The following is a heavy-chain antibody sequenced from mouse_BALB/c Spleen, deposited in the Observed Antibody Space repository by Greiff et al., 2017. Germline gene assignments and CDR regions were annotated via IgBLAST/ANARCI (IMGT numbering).Heavy chain of an antibody. Sequence: QVQLKQSGAELAKPGASVKMSCKASGYTFTSYWMHWVKQRPGQGLEWIGYINPSTGYTEYNQKFKDKATLTADKSSSTAYMQLSSLTSEDSAVYYCARVTTATWFAYWGQGTLVTVSA. J-gene: IGHJ3*01. CDR3: ARVTTATWFAY. CDR1: GYTFTSYW. D-gene: IGHD1-2*01. CDR2: INPSTGYT. V-gene: IGHV1-7*01.